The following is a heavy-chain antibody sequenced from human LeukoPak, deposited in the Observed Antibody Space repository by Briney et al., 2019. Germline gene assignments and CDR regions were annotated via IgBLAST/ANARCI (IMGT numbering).Heavy chain of an antibody. V-gene: IGHV3-30-3*01. D-gene: IGHD1-1*01. CDR3: VIAYSSSENWRFDY. CDR2: ISYDGSNK. Sequence: PGRSLRLSCAASGFTFSSYAMHWVRQAPGKGLEWVAVISYDGSNKYYADSVKGRFTISRDNPKNSLYLQMNSLRAEDTAVYYCVIAYSSSENWRFDYWGQGTLVTVSS. J-gene: IGHJ4*02. CDR1: GFTFSSYA.